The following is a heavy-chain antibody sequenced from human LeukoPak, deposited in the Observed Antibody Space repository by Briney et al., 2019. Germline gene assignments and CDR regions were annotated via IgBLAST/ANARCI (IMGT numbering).Heavy chain of an antibody. Sequence: SETLSLTCTVSGSSISNYYWGWIRQAPGKGLEWIGSIYYSGNTYYNSSLKSRLTISITTSKNQFSLKVTSVTASDTAMYYCVRDHVSPGLSNWFDPWGQGTLVTVSS. CDR1: GSSISNYY. J-gene: IGHJ5*02. D-gene: IGHD3-16*01. CDR3: VRDHVSPGLSNWFDP. V-gene: IGHV4-39*07. CDR2: IYYSGNT.